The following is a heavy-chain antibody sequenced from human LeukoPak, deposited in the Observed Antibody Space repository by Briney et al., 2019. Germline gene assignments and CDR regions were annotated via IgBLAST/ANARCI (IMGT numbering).Heavy chain of an antibody. CDR1: GFTFSNFE. V-gene: IGHV3-48*03. CDR3: AKEWLRFDC. Sequence: PGGSLRLSCAASGFTFSNFEMNWVRQAPGKGLEWVAYISSSGSSKHYADSVKGRFTISRDNAKRSLYLQMNSLRAEDTALYYCAKEWLRFDCWGQGRLVSVSS. CDR2: ISSSGSSK. J-gene: IGHJ4*02. D-gene: IGHD5-12*01.